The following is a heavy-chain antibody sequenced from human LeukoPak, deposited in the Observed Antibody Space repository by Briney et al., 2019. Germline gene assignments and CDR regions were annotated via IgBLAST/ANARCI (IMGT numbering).Heavy chain of an antibody. J-gene: IGHJ4*02. D-gene: IGHD3-16*02. CDR2: INHSGST. CDR3: ARARRGDDYVWGSYRLWYYFDY. CDR1: GGSFSGYY. V-gene: IGHV4-34*01. Sequence: SETLSLTCAVYGGSFSGYYWSWIRQPPGKGLGWIGEINHSGSTNYNPSLKSRVTISVDTSKNQFSLKLSSVTAADTAVYYCARARRGDDYVWGSYRLWYYFDYWGQGTLVTVSS.